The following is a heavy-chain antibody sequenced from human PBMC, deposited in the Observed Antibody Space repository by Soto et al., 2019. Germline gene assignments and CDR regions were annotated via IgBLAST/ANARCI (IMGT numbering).Heavy chain of an antibody. Sequence: GGSLRLSCAASGFTFSSYAMSWVRQAPGKGLDWVSAISGSGGSTYYADSVKGRFTISRDNSKNTLYLQMNSLRADDTAVYYCAKEDYSNFPYYYYMDVWGKGTTVTVSS. J-gene: IGHJ6*03. CDR1: GFTFSSYA. D-gene: IGHD4-4*01. CDR2: ISGSGGST. V-gene: IGHV3-23*01. CDR3: AKEDYSNFPYYYYMDV.